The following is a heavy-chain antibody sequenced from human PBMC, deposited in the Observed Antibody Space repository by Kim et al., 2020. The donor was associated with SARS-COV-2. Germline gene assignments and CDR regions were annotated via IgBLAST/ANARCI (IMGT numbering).Heavy chain of an antibody. Sequence: SRVTISVDTAKNQFSLKLSSVTAADTAVYYCARAFKYDFWSGYYRGPFDYWGQGTLVTVSS. V-gene: IGHV4-34*01. J-gene: IGHJ4*02. CDR3: ARAFKYDFWSGYYRGPFDY. D-gene: IGHD3-3*01.